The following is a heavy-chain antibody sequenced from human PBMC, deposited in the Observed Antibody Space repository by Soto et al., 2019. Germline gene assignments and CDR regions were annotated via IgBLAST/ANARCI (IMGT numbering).Heavy chain of an antibody. CDR3: AKADQILTGSPPGVDY. D-gene: IGHD3-9*01. J-gene: IGHJ4*02. Sequence: EVQLLESGGGLVQPGGSLRLSCAASGFTFSSYAMSWVRQAPGKGLEWVSAISGSGGSTYYADSVKGRFTISRDNSKNTLYLQMNSLRAEDTAVYYCAKADQILTGSPPGVDYWGQGTLVTVSS. CDR2: ISGSGGST. V-gene: IGHV3-23*01. CDR1: GFTFSSYA.